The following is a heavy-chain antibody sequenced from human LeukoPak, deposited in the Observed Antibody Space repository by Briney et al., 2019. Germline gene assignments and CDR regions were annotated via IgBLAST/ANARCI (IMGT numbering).Heavy chain of an antibody. D-gene: IGHD2/OR15-2a*01. CDR3: VSFYETY. Sequence: PGGSLRLSCAASGFTFSSYAMSWVRQAPGKGLVWVSHINSDGSWTSYADSVKGRFTISKDNAKNTVYLQMNSLRAKDTAVYYCVSFYETYWGRGTLVTVSS. V-gene: IGHV3-74*01. CDR2: INSDGSWT. J-gene: IGHJ4*02. CDR1: GFTFSSYA.